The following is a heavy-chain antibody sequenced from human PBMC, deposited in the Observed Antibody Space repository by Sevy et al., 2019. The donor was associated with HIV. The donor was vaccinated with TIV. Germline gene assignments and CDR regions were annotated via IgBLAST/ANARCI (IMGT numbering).Heavy chain of an antibody. CDR2: IRSKTGGGTT. Sequence: GGSLRLSCAASGFSFSNAWMSWVRQAPGKGLEWVGRIRSKTGGGTTDFAAFAKGKLTISRDDSKDTLYLQMNSLKTEDTAVYYCTTDHRRDGIVVVPFEYWGQGTLVTVSS. CDR1: GFSFSNAW. D-gene: IGHD3-22*01. CDR3: TTDHRRDGIVVVPFEY. V-gene: IGHV3-15*01. J-gene: IGHJ4*02.